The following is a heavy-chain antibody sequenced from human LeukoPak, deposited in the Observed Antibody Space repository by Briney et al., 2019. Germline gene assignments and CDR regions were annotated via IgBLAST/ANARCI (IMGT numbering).Heavy chain of an antibody. Sequence: ASVKISCKASVYTFTDYYMHWVQQAPGKGLEWMGRIDPEDGETIYAEKFQGRVAITADTSTDTAYMELSSLRSEDTAVYYCAPSQTSSSFGNWFARWGQGTLVTVSS. CDR1: VYTFTDYY. J-gene: IGHJ5*02. CDR2: IDPEDGET. CDR3: APSQTSSSFGNWFAR. V-gene: IGHV1-69-2*01. D-gene: IGHD6-13*01.